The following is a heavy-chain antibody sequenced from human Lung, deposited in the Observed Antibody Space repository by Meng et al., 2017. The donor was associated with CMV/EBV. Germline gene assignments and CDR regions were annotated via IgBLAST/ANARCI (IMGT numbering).Heavy chain of an antibody. D-gene: IGHD3-3*01. CDR2: IYYSGST. CDR1: GGSISSYY. CDR3: ARVDGTYYDFWSGSVGSWFDP. V-gene: IGHV4-59*01. J-gene: IGHJ5*02. Sequence: SETLSLTCTVSGGSISSYYWSWIRQPPGKGLEWIGYIYYSGSTNYNPSLKSRVTISVDTSKNQFSLKLSSVTAADTAVYYCARVDGTYYDFWSGSVGSWFDPWGQGXLATVS.